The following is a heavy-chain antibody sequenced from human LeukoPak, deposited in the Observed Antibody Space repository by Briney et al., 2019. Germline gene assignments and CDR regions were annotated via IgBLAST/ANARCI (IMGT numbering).Heavy chain of an antibody. Sequence: SETLSLTCAVYGGSFSGYYWSWIRQPPGKGLEWIGEINHSGSTNYNPSLKSRVTISVDTSKNQFSLKLSSVTAADTAVYYCARAPSDYHDSSGYLDYWGQGTLVTVSS. CDR2: INHSGST. D-gene: IGHD3-22*01. J-gene: IGHJ4*02. V-gene: IGHV4-34*01. CDR1: GGSFSGYY. CDR3: ARAPSDYHDSSGYLDY.